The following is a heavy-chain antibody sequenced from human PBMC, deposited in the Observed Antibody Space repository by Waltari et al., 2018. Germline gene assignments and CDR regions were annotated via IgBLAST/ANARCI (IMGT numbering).Heavy chain of an antibody. V-gene: IGHV4-30-2*01. CDR2: NYHSGST. J-gene: IGHJ4*02. CDR3: ASANDFWSGTQPFGY. CDR1: GGSISSGGYY. D-gene: IGHD3-3*01. Sequence: QVQLQESGPGLVKPSQTLSLTCTVSGGSISSGGYYWTWIRQPPGKGLEWIGYNYHSGSTYYNPSLKSRVTISVDRSKNQFSLKLSSVTAADTAVYYCASANDFWSGTQPFGYWGQGTLVTVSS.